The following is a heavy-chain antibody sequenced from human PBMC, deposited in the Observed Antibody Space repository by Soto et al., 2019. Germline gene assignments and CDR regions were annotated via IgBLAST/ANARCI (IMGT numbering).Heavy chain of an antibody. Sequence: QLQLQESGPGLVKPSETLSLTCTVSGGSISSSSYYWGWIRQPPGKGLEWIGSIYYSGSTYYNPSLKSRVTISVDTSKNQFSLKLSSVTAADTAVYYCARHGADVVTAIPYYYYGMDVWGQGTTVTVSS. J-gene: IGHJ6*02. CDR3: ARHGADVVTAIPYYYYGMDV. CDR2: IYYSGST. D-gene: IGHD2-21*02. V-gene: IGHV4-39*01. CDR1: GGSISSSSYY.